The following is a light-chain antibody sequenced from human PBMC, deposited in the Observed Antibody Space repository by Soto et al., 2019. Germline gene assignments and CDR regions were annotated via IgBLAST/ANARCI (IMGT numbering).Light chain of an antibody. CDR2: GAS. Sequence: DIQMTQSPSTLSASVGDRVTITCRASQSISSWLAWYQQKPGKAPNLLIYGASSLQSGVPSRFSASGSGTDFTLTINGLQPEDFASYYCQQSFTTLARTFGQGTKVDIK. CDR1: QSISSW. V-gene: IGKV1-39*01. CDR3: QQSFTTLART. J-gene: IGKJ1*01.